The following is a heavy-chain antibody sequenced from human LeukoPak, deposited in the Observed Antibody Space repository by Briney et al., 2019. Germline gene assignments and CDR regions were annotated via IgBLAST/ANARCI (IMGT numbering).Heavy chain of an antibody. CDR3: ARDSMGDILTGPEYYFDY. CDR1: GFTFSDYY. CDR2: ISSSGSTI. Sequence: PGGSLSLSCAASGFTFSDYYMSWIRQAPGKGLEWVSYISSSGSTIYYADSVKGRFTISRDNAKNSLYLQMNSLRAEDTAVYYCARDSMGDILTGPEYYFDYWGQGTLVTVSS. J-gene: IGHJ4*02. V-gene: IGHV3-11*01. D-gene: IGHD3-9*01.